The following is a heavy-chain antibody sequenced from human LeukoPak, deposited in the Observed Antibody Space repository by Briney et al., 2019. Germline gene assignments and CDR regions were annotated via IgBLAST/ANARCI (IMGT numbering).Heavy chain of an antibody. Sequence: PGGSLRLSCAASGFTFSSYDMNWVRQAPGKGLEWVSYISSSGSTIYYADSVKGRFTISRDNPKNSLYLQMNSLRAADTAVYYCAREDMGYCSGGSCYRGWFDPWGQGTLVTVSS. CDR2: ISSSGSTI. D-gene: IGHD2-15*01. J-gene: IGHJ5*02. V-gene: IGHV3-48*03. CDR1: GFTFSSYD. CDR3: AREDMGYCSGGSCYRGWFDP.